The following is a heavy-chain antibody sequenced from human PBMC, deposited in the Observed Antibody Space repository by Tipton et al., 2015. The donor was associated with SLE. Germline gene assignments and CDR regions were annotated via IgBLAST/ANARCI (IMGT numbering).Heavy chain of an antibody. Sequence: SLRLSCAASGFTFSSYEMNWVRQAPGKGLEWVSVIYSGGSTYYADSVKGRFTISRDNSKNTLYLQMNSLRAEDMAVYYCAKDQGDYGYYGMDVWGQGTTVTVSS. CDR3: AKDQGDYGYYGMDV. V-gene: IGHV3-23*03. D-gene: IGHD4-17*01. CDR2: IYSGGST. J-gene: IGHJ6*02. CDR1: GFTFSSYE.